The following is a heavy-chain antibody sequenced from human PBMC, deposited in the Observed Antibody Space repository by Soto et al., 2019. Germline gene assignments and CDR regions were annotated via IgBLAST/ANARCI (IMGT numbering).Heavy chain of an antibody. J-gene: IGHJ4*02. CDR3: AKSMVRGVTENFDY. D-gene: IGHD3-10*01. CDR2: ISNRGDTT. V-gene: IGHV3-23*01. CDR1: GFTFHSFA. Sequence: PXXSLRPSCAASGFTFHSFAMDWVLQAPGKGPEWVSGISNRGDTTYYADSVKRRFTISRDNSKNTLYLQMHSLRAEDTAVYYCAKSMVRGVTENFDYWGQGALVTVSS.